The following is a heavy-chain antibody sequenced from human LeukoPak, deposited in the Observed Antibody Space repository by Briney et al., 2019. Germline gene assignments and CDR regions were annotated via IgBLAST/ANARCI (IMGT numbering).Heavy chain of an antibody. CDR3: ARRASGYCSSTSCSYNWFDP. J-gene: IGHJ5*02. CDR2: ISAYNGNT. Sequence: ASVKVSCKASGYTFTSYGISWVRQAPGQGLEWMGWISAYNGNTNYAQKLQGRVTMTTDTSTSTAYMELRSLRSDDTAAYYCARRASGYCSSTSCSYNWFDPWGQGTLVTVSS. D-gene: IGHD2-2*01. CDR1: GYTFTSYG. V-gene: IGHV1-18*01.